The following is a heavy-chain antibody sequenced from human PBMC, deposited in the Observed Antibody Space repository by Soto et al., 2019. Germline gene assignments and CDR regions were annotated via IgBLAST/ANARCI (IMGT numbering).Heavy chain of an antibody. V-gene: IGHV2-70*01. CDR1: GFSLSTSGMC. J-gene: IGHJ5*02. CDR2: IDWDDDK. CDR3: ARTRYSGSYSDWFDP. D-gene: IGHD1-26*01. Sequence: SGPTPVNPTQTLTLTCTFPGFSLSTSGMCVSWIRQPPGKALEWLALIDWDDDKYYSTSLKTRLTISKDTSKNQVVLTMTNMDPVDTATYYCARTRYSGSYSDWFDPWGQGTLVTVS.